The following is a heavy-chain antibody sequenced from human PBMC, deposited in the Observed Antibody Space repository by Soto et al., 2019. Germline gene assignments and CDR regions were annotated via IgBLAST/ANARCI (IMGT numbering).Heavy chain of an antibody. CDR2: IIPIFGTA. D-gene: IGHD3-3*01. Sequence: GASVKVSCKASGGTFSSYAISWVRQAPGQGLEWMGGIIPIFGTANYAQKFQGRVTITADESTSTAYMELSSPRSEDTAVYYCARGLRSDYYYGMDVWGQGTTVTVSS. CDR3: ARGLRSDYYYGMDV. CDR1: GGTFSSYA. V-gene: IGHV1-69*13. J-gene: IGHJ6*02.